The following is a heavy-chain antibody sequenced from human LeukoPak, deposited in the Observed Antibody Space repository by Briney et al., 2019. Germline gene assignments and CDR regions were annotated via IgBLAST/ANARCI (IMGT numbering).Heavy chain of an antibody. J-gene: IGHJ4*02. CDR1: GGSFSGYY. CDR3: ARGPTTAIYSSSWYTSSY. D-gene: IGHD6-13*01. Sequence: MSSETLSLTCAVYGGSFSGYYWSWIRQPPGKGLEWIGEINHSGSTNYNPSLKSRVTISVDTSKNQFSLKLSSVTAADTAVYYCARGPTTAIYSSSWYTSSYWGQGTLVTVSS. V-gene: IGHV4-34*01. CDR2: INHSGST.